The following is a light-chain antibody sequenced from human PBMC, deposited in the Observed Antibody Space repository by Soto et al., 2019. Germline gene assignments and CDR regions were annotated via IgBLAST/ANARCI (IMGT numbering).Light chain of an antibody. V-gene: IGLV1-51*01. CDR3: GTWDSSLGAVV. J-gene: IGLJ2*01. CDR2: DNN. Sequence: QSVLTQPPSVSAAPGQMVTVSCSGGSSNIGNNYVSWYQQLPGTAPKLLIYDNNKRPSGIPDRFSGSKSGTSAILGITGLQAGDEADYYCGTWDSSLGAVVFGGGTKVTVL. CDR1: SSNIGNNY.